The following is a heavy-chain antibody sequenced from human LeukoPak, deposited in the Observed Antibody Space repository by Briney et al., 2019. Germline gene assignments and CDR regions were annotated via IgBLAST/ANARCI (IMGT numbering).Heavy chain of an antibody. D-gene: IGHD3-22*01. CDR1: GYTFTGYY. J-gene: IGHJ3*02. CDR3: ARGSYYYDSSGYYYSGMYGAFDI. V-gene: IGHV1-2*02. Sequence: ASVKVSCEASGYTFTGYYMHWVRQAPGQGLEWMGWINPNSGGTNYAQKFQGRVTMTRDTSISTAYMELSRLRSDDTAVYYCARGSYYYDSSGYYYSGMYGAFDIWGQGTMVTVSS. CDR2: INPNSGGT.